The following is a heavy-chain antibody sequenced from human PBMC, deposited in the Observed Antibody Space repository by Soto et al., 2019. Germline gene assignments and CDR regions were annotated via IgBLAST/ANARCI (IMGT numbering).Heavy chain of an antibody. CDR1: VYTFTSYY. D-gene: IGHD1-1*01. J-gene: IGHJ5*02. CDR2: INPSGGST. Sequence: XSVKVSCKASVYTFTSYYMHWVRQAPGQGLEWMGIINPSGGSTSYAQKFQGRVTMTRDTSTSTVYMELSSLRSEDTAVYYCARVGTSHTNWFDHWGQGTLVTVSS. CDR3: ARVGTSHTNWFDH. V-gene: IGHV1-46*01.